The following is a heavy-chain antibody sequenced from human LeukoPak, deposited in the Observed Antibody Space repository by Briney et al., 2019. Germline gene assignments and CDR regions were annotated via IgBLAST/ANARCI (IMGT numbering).Heavy chain of an antibody. CDR1: GGSIRSYY. D-gene: IGHD3-10*01. CDR3: ARQGYTASYYFLDY. Sequence: SGTLSLTCTVSGGSIRSYYWGWVRQPAGKGLEWIGRIYTTGTTNYNPSLKSRLTLSVDTSKNQFSLKLTSVGAADTAIYYCARQGYTASYYFLDYWSPGTLVTVSS. J-gene: IGHJ4*02. CDR2: IYTTGTT. V-gene: IGHV4-4*07.